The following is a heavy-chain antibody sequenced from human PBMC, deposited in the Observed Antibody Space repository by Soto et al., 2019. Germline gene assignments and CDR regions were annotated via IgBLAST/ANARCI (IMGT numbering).Heavy chain of an antibody. CDR1: GLNVSSNY. D-gene: IGHD3-22*01. Sequence: LRLSCAASGLNVSSNYMSWVRQAPGKGLEWVSSIHPGGDTFYADSVKGRFSFSRDNSKNTVYLQMNSLRVEDTAVYYCARGTYDAMIRFDPWGQGTLVTVS. CDR3: ARGTYDAMIRFDP. V-gene: IGHV3-53*01. J-gene: IGHJ5*02. CDR2: IHPGGDT.